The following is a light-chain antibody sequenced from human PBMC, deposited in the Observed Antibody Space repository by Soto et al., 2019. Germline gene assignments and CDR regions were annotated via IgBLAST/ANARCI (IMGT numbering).Light chain of an antibody. CDR3: QHHSNSPG. CDR2: DAS. V-gene: IGKV3-11*01. J-gene: IGKJ4*02. Sequence: EIVLTQSPATLSLSPGERATLSCRASQSVSSYLAWYQQKPGQAPRLLIYDASNRATGIPARFSGRGSGTDFTLTISRLKPDDFAVYYCQHHSNSPGFGGGTKVEIK. CDR1: QSVSSY.